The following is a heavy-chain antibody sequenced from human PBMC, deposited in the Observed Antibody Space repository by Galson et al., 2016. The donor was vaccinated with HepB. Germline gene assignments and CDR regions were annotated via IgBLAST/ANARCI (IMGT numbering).Heavy chain of an antibody. CDR1: GFTFSDYA. D-gene: IGHD6-25*01. Sequence: SLRLSCAGSGFTFSDYAMGWVRQAPGKGLEWVSVISGSGGSTHYGDSTMGRFTISRDNSRNSLYLQMNGLRAEDTALYFCVRDSCRRGGRAFDLWGQGTLVSVSP. CDR3: VRDSCRRGGRAFDL. J-gene: IGHJ3*01. V-gene: IGHV3-23*01. CDR2: ISGSGGST.